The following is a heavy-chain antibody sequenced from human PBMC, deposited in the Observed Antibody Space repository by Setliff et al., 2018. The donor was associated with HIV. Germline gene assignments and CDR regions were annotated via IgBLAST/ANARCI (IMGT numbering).Heavy chain of an antibody. J-gene: IGHJ6*03. CDR2: MNPNSGNT. CDR1: GYTFTSYD. Sequence: ASVKVSCKASGYTFTSYDINWVRQATGQGLEWMGWMNPNSGNTGYAQKFQGRITMTSDTSISTAYMELSRLRSDDTAVYYCAREGLQGSFEYYYYYMEVWGKGTTVTVSS. V-gene: IGHV1-8*02. CDR3: AREGLQGSFEYYYYYMEV. D-gene: IGHD2-15*01.